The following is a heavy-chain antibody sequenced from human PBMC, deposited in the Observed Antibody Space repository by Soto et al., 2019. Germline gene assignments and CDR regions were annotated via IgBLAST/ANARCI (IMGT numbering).Heavy chain of an antibody. CDR2: IYYSGST. CDR3: AAGQQLVRSGWFDP. CDR1: GGSISSYY. J-gene: IGHJ5*02. V-gene: IGHV4-59*01. Sequence: PSETLSLTCTVSGGSISSYYWSWIRQPPGKGLEWIGYIYYSGSTNYNPSLESRVTISVDTSKNQFSLKLSSVTAADTAVYYCAAGQQLVRSGWFDPWGQGTLVTVSS. D-gene: IGHD6-13*01.